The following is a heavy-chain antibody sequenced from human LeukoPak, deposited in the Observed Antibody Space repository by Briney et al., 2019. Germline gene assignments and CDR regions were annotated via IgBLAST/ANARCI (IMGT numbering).Heavy chain of an antibody. CDR3: ATDPGDAFDV. CDR2: IYTSGST. J-gene: IGHJ3*01. V-gene: IGHV4-61*02. CDR1: AGSISSGSYY. Sequence: SQTLSLTCTVSAGSISSGSYYWSWIRQPAGKGLELIGRIYTSGSTNYNPSLKSRVPISVDTSKNQLSLKLSSVAAADTAVYYCATDPGDAFDVWGQGTMVTVSS.